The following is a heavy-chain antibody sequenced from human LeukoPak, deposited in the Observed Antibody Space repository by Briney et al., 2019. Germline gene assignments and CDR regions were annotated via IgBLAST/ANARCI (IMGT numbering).Heavy chain of an antibody. V-gene: IGHV1-2*02. Sequence: VASVKVSCKASGYTFTGYYVHWVRQAPGQGLEWMGWINPNSGGTNYAQKFQGRVTMTRDTSISTAYMELSRLRSDDTAVYYCARDSIGYSGYDYVRYFDYWGQGTLVTVSS. J-gene: IGHJ4*02. D-gene: IGHD5-12*01. CDR3: ARDSIGYSGYDYVRYFDY. CDR1: GYTFTGYY. CDR2: INPNSGGT.